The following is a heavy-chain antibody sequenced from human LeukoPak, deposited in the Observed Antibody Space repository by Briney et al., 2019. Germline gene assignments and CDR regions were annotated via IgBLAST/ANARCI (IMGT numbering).Heavy chain of an antibody. Sequence: SETLSLTCSVSGGSICSSRYYCGWIRQPPGKGLEWFVSIYYTGSTCHNPSVKSRATISVYPSKTPFSLKLSSVTAADTAVYYCVVWLGELLHFDYWGQGTLVTVSS. CDR1: GGSICSSRYY. CDR2: IYYTGST. D-gene: IGHD3-10*01. J-gene: IGHJ4*02. CDR3: VVWLGELLHFDY. V-gene: IGHV4-39*01.